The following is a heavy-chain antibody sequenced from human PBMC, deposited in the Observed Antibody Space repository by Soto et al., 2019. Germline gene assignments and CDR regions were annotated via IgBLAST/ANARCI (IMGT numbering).Heavy chain of an antibody. CDR1: GFTFSSYA. V-gene: IGHV3-23*01. CDR3: AKDSPFGGVIVMSAFDI. D-gene: IGHD3-16*02. CDR2: ISGSGGST. Sequence: GESLKISCAASGFTFSSYAMSWVRQAPGKGLEWVSAISGSGGSTYYADSVKGRFTISRDNSKNTLYLQMNSLRAEDTAVYYCAKDSPFGGVIVMSAFDIWGQGTMVTVSS. J-gene: IGHJ3*02.